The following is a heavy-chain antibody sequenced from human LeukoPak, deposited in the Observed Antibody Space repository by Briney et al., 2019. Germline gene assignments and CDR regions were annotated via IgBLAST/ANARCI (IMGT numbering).Heavy chain of an antibody. D-gene: IGHD4-23*01. J-gene: IGHJ4*02. V-gene: IGHV3-23*01. CDR1: GFTFSSYA. Sequence: GGSLRLSCAASGFTFSSYAMSWVRQAPGKGLEWVSVISGSGVSTYYADSVKGRFTIPRDNSKNTLFLQMNGLRAEDTAVYYCAREVYGGIDYWGQGTLVTVSS. CDR3: AREVYGGIDY. CDR2: ISGSGVST.